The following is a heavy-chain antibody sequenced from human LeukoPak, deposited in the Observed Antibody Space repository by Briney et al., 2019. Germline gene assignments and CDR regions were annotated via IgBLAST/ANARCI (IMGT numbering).Heavy chain of an antibody. CDR2: IYWNDDK. D-gene: IGHD3-16*01. V-gene: IGHV2-5*01. CDR3: AHGGADALDM. J-gene: IGHJ3*02. CDR1: GFALGSSGMG. Sequence: ESGPTLVKPTQTLTLTCTFSGFALGSSGMGVGWIRQPPVKALEWLAPIYWNDDKRYSPYLKSSLTITKDTSKNQLVLTLTNMDPVDTATYCCAHGGADALDMWGRGTMVTVSS.